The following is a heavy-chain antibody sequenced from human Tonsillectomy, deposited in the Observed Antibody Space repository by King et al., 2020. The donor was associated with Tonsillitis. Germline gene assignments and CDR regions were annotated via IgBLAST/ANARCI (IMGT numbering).Heavy chain of an antibody. Sequence: QLVQSGGGLVQPGGSLRLSCAASGFTFNNYAMSWVRQAPGKGQEWVSGISGGVGSIYYADPVKGRFTISRNNSKNTVYLQMNRLRAEDTAVYDFAKDFGYSNLYYFGNWGQGTLVTVSS. CDR2: ISGGVGSI. CDR3: AKDFGYSNLYYFGN. J-gene: IGHJ4*02. D-gene: IGHD6-13*01. CDR1: GFTFNNYA. V-gene: IGHV3-23*04.